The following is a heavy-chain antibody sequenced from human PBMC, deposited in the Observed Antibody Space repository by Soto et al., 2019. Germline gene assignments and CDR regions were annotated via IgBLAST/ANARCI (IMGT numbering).Heavy chain of an antibody. V-gene: IGHV3-11*01. CDR1: GVTSSEYY. CDR3: ATVRGDDASHMHV. Sequence: GRSLRLSCGTSGVTSSEYYMSLLSQAPGKGLEWVSYISSSGSTIYYADSVKGRFTISRDNATTSLYPPINSLRAEDTPVYYCATVRGDDASHMHVSGKGTTVTVS. D-gene: IGHD4-17*01. CDR2: ISSSGSTI. J-gene: IGHJ6*03.